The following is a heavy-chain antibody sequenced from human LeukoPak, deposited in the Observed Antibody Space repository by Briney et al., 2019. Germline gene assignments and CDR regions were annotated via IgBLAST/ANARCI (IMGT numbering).Heavy chain of an antibody. Sequence: SVKVSCKASGGTFSSYAISWVRQAPGQGLEWMGGIIPIFGTANYAQKFQGRVTITTDESTSAAYMELSSLRSEDTAVYYCARGHVLRFLEWSFNYYMDVRGKGTTVTVSS. CDR2: IIPIFGTA. D-gene: IGHD3-3*01. J-gene: IGHJ6*03. V-gene: IGHV1-69*05. CDR1: GGTFSSYA. CDR3: ARGHVLRFLEWSFNYYMDV.